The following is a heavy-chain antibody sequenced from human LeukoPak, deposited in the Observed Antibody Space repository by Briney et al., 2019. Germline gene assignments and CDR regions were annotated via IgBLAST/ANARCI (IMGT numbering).Heavy chain of an antibody. CDR1: GGSISNNNYY. D-gene: IGHD4-17*01. Sequence: PSETLSLTCTVSGGSISNNNYYWGWIRQPPGKGLEWIGGIYYSGSTYYNPSLKSRVTISIDTSKDQFSLKLRSVTAADTAVYYCSDYVDHYYHMDVWGKGTTVTASS. J-gene: IGHJ6*03. CDR3: SDYVDHYYHMDV. V-gene: IGHV4-39*01. CDR2: IYYSGST.